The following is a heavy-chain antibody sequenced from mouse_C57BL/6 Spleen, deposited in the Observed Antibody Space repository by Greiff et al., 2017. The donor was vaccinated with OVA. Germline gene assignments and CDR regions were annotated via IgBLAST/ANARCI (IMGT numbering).Heavy chain of an antibody. D-gene: IGHD1-1*01. CDR3: ARSLITPVVATRSFDV. CDR2: IHPNSGST. Sequence: VQLQQPGAELVKPGASVKLSCKASGYTFTSYWMHWVKQRPGQGLEWIGMIHPNSGSTNYNEKFKSKATLTVDKSSSTAYMQLSSLTSEDSAVYYCARSLITPVVATRSFDVWGTGTTATVSS. CDR1: GYTFTSYW. J-gene: IGHJ1*03. V-gene: IGHV1-64*01.